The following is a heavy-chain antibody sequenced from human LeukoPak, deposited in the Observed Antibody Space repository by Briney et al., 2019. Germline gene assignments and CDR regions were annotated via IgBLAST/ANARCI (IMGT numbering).Heavy chain of an antibody. J-gene: IGHJ4*02. CDR3: ARASSNAAGFDY. V-gene: IGHV4-59*01. D-gene: IGHD6-13*01. CDR1: GGSISSYY. Sequence: SETLSLTCTVSGGSISSYYWSWIRQPPGKGLEWIGYIYYSGSTNYNPSLKGRVTISVDTSKNQFSLKLSSVTAADTAVYYCARASSNAAGFDYWGQGTLVTVSS. CDR2: IYYSGST.